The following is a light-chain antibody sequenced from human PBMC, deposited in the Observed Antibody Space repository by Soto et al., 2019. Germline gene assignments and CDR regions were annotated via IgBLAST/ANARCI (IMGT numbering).Light chain of an antibody. CDR1: QSVSSN. CDR2: GAS. J-gene: IGKJ4*01. Sequence: EVVMTQSPATLSVSPGETATLSCRVSQSVSSNLAWYQQKPGQAPRLLIYGASTRATGIAARFSGSGSGTEFILTISSLQSEDFAVYYCQQYNSWPLTFGGGTKVDIK. V-gene: IGKV3-15*01. CDR3: QQYNSWPLT.